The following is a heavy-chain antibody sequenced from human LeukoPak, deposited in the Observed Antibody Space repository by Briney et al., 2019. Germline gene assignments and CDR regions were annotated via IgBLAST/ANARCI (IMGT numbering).Heavy chain of an antibody. Sequence: ASVKVSCKASGYTFTVYYIHWVRQAPGQGLEWMVWINPHSGDTNYAQSFQGRVTMTRDTSISTVYMDLSRLRSDDTAVYYCAKDRGPQWWGSFDYWGQGTLVTVSS. CDR2: INPHSGDT. J-gene: IGHJ4*02. CDR3: AKDRGPQWWGSFDY. CDR1: GYTFTVYY. D-gene: IGHD3-16*01. V-gene: IGHV1-2*02.